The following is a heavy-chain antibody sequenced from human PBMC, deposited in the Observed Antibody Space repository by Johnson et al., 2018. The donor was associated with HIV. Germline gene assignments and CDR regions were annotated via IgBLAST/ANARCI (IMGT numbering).Heavy chain of an antibody. Sequence: EVQLVESGGGLVQPGRSLRLSCAASGFTFDDYAMHWVRQAPGKGLEWVSGISWNSGSIGYADSVKGRFTISRDNAKNSLYLQMNSLRAEDTALYYCGKDNWGAYAFDIWGQGTMVTVSS. J-gene: IGHJ3*02. CDR1: GFTFDDYA. CDR3: GKDNWGAYAFDI. CDR2: ISWNSGSI. V-gene: IGHV3-9*01. D-gene: IGHD7-27*01.